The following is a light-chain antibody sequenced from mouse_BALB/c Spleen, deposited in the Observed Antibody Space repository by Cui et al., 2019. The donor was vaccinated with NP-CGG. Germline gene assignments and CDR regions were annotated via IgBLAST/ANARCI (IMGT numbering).Light chain of an antibody. V-gene: IGLV1*01. CDR3: ALWYSNHWV. CDR2: GTN. J-gene: IGLJ1*01. Sequence: ALVSHDSPLTTSPGETVTLTCRSSTGAVTTSNYANWVQEKPDHLFTGLIGGTNNRPPGVPARFSGSLIGDKAALTITGAQTEDEAIYFCALWYSNHWVFGGGTKLTVL. CDR1: TGAVTTSNY.